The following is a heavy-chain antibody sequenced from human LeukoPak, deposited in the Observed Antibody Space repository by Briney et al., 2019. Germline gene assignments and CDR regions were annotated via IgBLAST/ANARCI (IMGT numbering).Heavy chain of an antibody. V-gene: IGHV4-39*02. CDR3: AREYSSSWYIWFDP. CDR2: IYYSGST. CDR1: GGSISSSSYY. D-gene: IGHD6-13*01. Sequence: SETLSLTCTVSGGSISSSSYYWGWIRQPPGKGLEWIGSIYYSGSTYYNPSLKSRVTISVDTSKNQFSLKLSSVTAADTAVCYCAREYSSSWYIWFDPWGQGTLVTVSS. J-gene: IGHJ5*02.